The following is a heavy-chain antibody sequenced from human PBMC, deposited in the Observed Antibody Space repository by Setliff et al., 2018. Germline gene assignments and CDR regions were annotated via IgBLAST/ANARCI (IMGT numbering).Heavy chain of an antibody. V-gene: IGHV3-30*04. CDR3: ARDPALVDRLLEWLLYGAVDY. CDR2: ISYDGSNK. CDR1: GFTFSSYA. Sequence: PGGSLTLSCAASGFTFSSYAMYWVRQAPGKGLEWVAVISYDGSNKYYADSVKGRFTISRDNCKNTLYLQMNSLRAEDTAVYYCARDPALVDRLLEWLLYGAVDYWGQGTLVTVSS. J-gene: IGHJ4*02. D-gene: IGHD3-3*01.